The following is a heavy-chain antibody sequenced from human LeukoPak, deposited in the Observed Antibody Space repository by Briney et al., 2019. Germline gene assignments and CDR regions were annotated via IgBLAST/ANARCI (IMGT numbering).Heavy chain of an antibody. CDR3: VIDISSSSSGGYYYYMDV. CDR2: IYSGGST. J-gene: IGHJ6*03. CDR1: GFTVSSNY. D-gene: IGHD6-6*01. V-gene: IGHV3-53*01. Sequence: GGSLRLSCAASGFTVSSNYMSWVRQAPGKGLEWVSVIYSGGSTYYADSVKGRFTISRDNSKNTLYLQMNSLRAEDTAVHYCVIDISSSSSGGYYYYMDVWGKGTTVTVSS.